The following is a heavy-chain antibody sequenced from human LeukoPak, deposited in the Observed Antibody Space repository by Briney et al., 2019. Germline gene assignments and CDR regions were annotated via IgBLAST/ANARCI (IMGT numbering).Heavy chain of an antibody. J-gene: IGHJ3*02. CDR3: ARGEDSGSWYRVDDAFDI. D-gene: IGHD6-13*01. V-gene: IGHV3-48*03. Sequence: PGGSLRLSCAASGFTFSSYEMNWVRQAPGKGLEWVSYIGGSRGSIYYADSVKGRFTISRDNAKNSLYLQMGSLRAEDMAVYYCARGEDSGSWYRVDDAFDIWGQGTMVTVSS. CDR1: GFTFSSYE. CDR2: IGGSRGSI.